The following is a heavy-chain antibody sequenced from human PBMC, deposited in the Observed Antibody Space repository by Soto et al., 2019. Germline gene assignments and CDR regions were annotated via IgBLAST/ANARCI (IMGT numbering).Heavy chain of an antibody. CDR1: GFHFSGYS. D-gene: IGHD3-16*02. Sequence: GGPMRQSCPSSGFHFSGYSMRLVRQAPGKGLEWVSAISGSGGSTYYADSVKGRFTISRDNSKNTLYLQMNSPRAEDTAVYYCAKGSSAIVGLYVLASAGFDPWGQGTLVTVS. CDR2: ISGSGGST. V-gene: IGHV3-23*01. CDR3: AKGSSAIVGLYVLASAGFDP. J-gene: IGHJ5*02.